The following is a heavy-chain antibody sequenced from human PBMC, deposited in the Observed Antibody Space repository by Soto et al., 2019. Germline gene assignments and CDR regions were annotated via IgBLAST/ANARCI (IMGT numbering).Heavy chain of an antibody. Sequence: SATLSLTCALDCLSFYDSYWSWIRQPPGKGLEWIGEINHSGYTNYNPSLASRVTISVDTSKDQFSLKLSSVTAADTALYYCARDTRSLNAFDIWGQGTMVS. CDR3: ARDTRSLNAFDI. CDR2: INHSGYT. J-gene: IGHJ3*02. D-gene: IGHD6-13*01. V-gene: IGHV4-34*01. CDR1: CLSFYDSY.